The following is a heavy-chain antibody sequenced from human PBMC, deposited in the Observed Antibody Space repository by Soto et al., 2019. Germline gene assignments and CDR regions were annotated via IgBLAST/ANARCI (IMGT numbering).Heavy chain of an antibody. CDR3: VRERSADQHYFDY. CDR2: INTDGSST. D-gene: IGHD3-10*01. J-gene: IGHJ4*02. Sequence: EVQLVESGGGLVQPGGSLRLSCAASGFVFSSDWMHWVRQAPGKGLVWVSRINTDGSSTAYADSVKGRFTISRYNAKYILLVHKNSLRSKDTAVYYCVRERSADQHYFDYWGQGILVTVSS. CDR1: GFVFSSDW. V-gene: IGHV3-74*01.